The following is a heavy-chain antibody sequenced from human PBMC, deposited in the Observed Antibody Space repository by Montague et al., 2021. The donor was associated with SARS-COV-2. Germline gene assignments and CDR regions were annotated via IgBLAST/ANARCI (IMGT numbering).Heavy chain of an antibody. Sequence: SLRLSCAASGFTFSSYGMHWVRQAPGKGLKWVAVIWYDGSNKYYADSVKGRFTISRDNSKNTLYLQMNSLRAEDTAVYYCAREYDILTGYYFDYWGQGTLVTVSS. D-gene: IGHD3-9*01. J-gene: IGHJ4*02. V-gene: IGHV3-33*01. CDR2: IWYDGSNK. CDR1: GFTFSSYG. CDR3: AREYDILTGYYFDY.